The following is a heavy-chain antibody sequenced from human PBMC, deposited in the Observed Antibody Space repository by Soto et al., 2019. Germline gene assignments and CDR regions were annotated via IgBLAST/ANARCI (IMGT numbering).Heavy chain of an antibody. CDR3: ARQALHCGGDCYTSGYYYYYGMDV. CDR1: GYSFTSYW. CDR2: IYPGDSDT. V-gene: IGHV5-51*01. Sequence: PGESLKISCKGSGYSFTSYWIGWVRQMPGKGLEWMGIIYPGDSDTRYSPSFQGQVTISADKSINTAYLQWSSLKASDTAMYYCARQALHCGGDCYTSGYYYYYGMDVWGQGTTVTVSS. D-gene: IGHD2-21*02. J-gene: IGHJ6*02.